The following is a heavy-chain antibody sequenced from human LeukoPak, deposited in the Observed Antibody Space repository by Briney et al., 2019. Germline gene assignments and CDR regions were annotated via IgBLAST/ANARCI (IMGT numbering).Heavy chain of an antibody. J-gene: IGHJ6*03. CDR2: IIPMSSTA. CDR1: GDTFKKYS. V-gene: IGHV1-69*05. CDR3: ASERPPNAYCGSQYYMDV. D-gene: IGHD1-26*01. Sequence: SVKVSCKASGDTFKKYSISWVRQAPGQGLEWMGRIIPMSSTANYAQKFQGRVTITTDESTSTNYMQLSGLGSEDTAVYYCASERPPNAYCGSQYYMDVWGKGTTDTVS.